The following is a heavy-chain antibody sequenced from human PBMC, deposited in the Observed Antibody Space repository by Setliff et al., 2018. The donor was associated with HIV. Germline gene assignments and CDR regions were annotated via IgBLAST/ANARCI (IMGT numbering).Heavy chain of an antibody. Sequence: ASVKVSCKASGHTFTSYDINWVRQATGQRIEWMERMNPNSGNTGYAKKFQGRVTMTRNTSISTAYMELSSLRSEDSAVYYCSISWSRVPYYGLDVWCQGTFVTVSS. J-gene: IGHJ6*02. CDR3: SISWSRVPYYGLDV. CDR2: MNPNSGNT. CDR1: GHTFTSYD. D-gene: IGHD6-13*01. V-gene: IGHV1-8*01.